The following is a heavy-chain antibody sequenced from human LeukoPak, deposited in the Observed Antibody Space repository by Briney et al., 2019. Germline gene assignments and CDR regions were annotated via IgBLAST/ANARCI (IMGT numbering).Heavy chain of an antibody. CDR2: INHSGSA. CDR3: ARGGTVSTSWYLDL. D-gene: IGHD1-14*01. Sequence: SETLSFTCAVFGGSFSDYYWSWIRQPPGEGLQWIGEINHSGSANYNPSLKSRVTISVDTSKSQFSLKVNSVTAADTALYYCARGGTVSTSWYLDLWGRGTLVTVSS. V-gene: IGHV4-34*01. J-gene: IGHJ2*01. CDR1: GGSFSDYY.